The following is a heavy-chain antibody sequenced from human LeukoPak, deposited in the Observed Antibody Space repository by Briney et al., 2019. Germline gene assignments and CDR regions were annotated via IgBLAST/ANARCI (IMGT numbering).Heavy chain of an antibody. CDR1: GSTFSSYG. V-gene: IGHV3-30*18. CDR2: ISYDGSNQ. Sequence: PGGSLRLSCAASGSTFSSYGMHWVRQAPGKGLEWVAVISYDGSNQYYADSVKGRFTISRDNSKNTLYLQMDSLRAEDTAVYYCAKARYCTSTSCYRLTYYYYYGMDVWGQGTTVAVSS. J-gene: IGHJ6*02. CDR3: AKARYCTSTSCYRLTYYYYYGMDV. D-gene: IGHD2-2*01.